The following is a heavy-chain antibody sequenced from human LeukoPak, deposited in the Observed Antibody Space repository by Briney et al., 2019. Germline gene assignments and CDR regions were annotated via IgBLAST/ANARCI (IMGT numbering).Heavy chain of an antibody. CDR3: VRGTGY. CDR2: ISSNGDNA. CDR1: GFTFSTYV. Sequence: GGSLRLSCSVSGFTFSTYVMHWVHQAPGKGLEYVSAISSNGDNAYYADSVKGRFTISRDNSKNTLYLQMSSLRADDTAVYYCVRGTGYWGQGTLVTVSS. J-gene: IGHJ4*02. V-gene: IGHV3-64D*06.